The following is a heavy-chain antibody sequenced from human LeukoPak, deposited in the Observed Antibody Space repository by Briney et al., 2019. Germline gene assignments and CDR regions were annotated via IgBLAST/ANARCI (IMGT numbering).Heavy chain of an antibody. CDR1: VYTFTSYD. J-gene: IGHJ4*02. V-gene: IGHV1-8*01. CDR3: ARGRITIFGVVQDY. Sequence: ASVKVSFKASVYTFTSYDINWVRQATGQGLEWMGWMNPNSGNTGYAQKFQGRVTMTRNTSISTAYMELSSLRSEDTAVYYCARGRITIFGVVQDYWGQGTLVTVSS. CDR2: MNPNSGNT. D-gene: IGHD3-3*01.